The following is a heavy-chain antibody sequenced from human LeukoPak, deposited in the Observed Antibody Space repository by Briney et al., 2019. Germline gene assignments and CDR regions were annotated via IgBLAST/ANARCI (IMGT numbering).Heavy chain of an antibody. CDR1: GFTLNGHW. CDR3: ARPSYYYDSSGYPGAFDI. J-gene: IGHJ3*02. V-gene: IGHV3-7*01. D-gene: IGHD3-22*01. Sequence: GGSLRLSCAASGFTLNGHWMTWVRQAPGKGLEWVANIREDGSREFYVDSVKGRFTISRDNAKNSLYLQMNSLRAEDTAVYYCARPSYYYDSSGYPGAFDIWGQGTMVTVSS. CDR2: IREDGSRE.